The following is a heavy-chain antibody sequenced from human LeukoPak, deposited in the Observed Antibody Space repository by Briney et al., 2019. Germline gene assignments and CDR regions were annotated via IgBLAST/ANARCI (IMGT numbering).Heavy chain of an antibody. J-gene: IGHJ4*02. CDR2: INHNGETI. CDR1: GFTFGQHV. V-gene: IGHV3-48*02. D-gene: IGHD3-9*01. Sequence: GGSLRLSCAASGFTFGQHVSSWVRQAPGKGLEWVSYINHNGETIFYPDFLKGRFTISRDNARNSLYLQMNSLRDDDTAIYYCARDYDWAFDLWGPGTLVTVSS. CDR3: ARDYDWAFDL.